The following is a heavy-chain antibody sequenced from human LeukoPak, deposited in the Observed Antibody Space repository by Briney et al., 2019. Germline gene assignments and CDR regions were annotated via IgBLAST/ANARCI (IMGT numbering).Heavy chain of an antibody. J-gene: IGHJ2*01. D-gene: IGHD3-10*01. Sequence: HPGGSLRLSCAASGFTFSSYGMHWVRQAPGKGLEWVAVISYDGSNKYYADSVKGRFTISRDNSKNTLHLQMNSLRAEDTAVYYCAKGSGGDYWYFDLRGRGTLVTVSS. V-gene: IGHV3-30*18. CDR3: AKGSGGDYWYFDL. CDR2: ISYDGSNK. CDR1: GFTFSSYG.